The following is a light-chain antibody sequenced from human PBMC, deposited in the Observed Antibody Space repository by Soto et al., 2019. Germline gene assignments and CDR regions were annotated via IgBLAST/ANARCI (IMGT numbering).Light chain of an antibody. Sequence: AIRMTQSPSSLSASTGDRVTITCRASQGISSYLAWYQQKPGKAPKLLIYAASTLQSGVPSRFSGRGSGTDFTLTISCLQSEDFATYYRQQYYSYPRTFGQGTKVDIK. J-gene: IGKJ1*01. CDR2: AAS. CDR1: QGISSY. CDR3: QQYYSYPRT. V-gene: IGKV1-8*01.